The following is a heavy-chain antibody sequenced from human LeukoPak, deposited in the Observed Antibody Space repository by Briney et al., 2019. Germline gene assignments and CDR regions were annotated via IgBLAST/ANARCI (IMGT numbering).Heavy chain of an antibody. J-gene: IGHJ5*02. V-gene: IGHV1-69*02. Sequence: SVKVSCKASGGTFSSYTISWVRQAPGQGLEWMGRIIPILGIANYAQKFQGRVTITADKSTSTAYMELSSLRSEDTAVCYCARVDCSGGSCLFDPWGQGTLVTVSS. CDR1: GGTFSSYT. D-gene: IGHD2-15*01. CDR2: IIPILGIA. CDR3: ARVDCSGGSCLFDP.